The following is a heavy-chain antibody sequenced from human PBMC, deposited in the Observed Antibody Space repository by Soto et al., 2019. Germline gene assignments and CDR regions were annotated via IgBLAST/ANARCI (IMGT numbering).Heavy chain of an antibody. CDR3: ARAGYYDSSGYPLGFDY. CDR2: IYHSGST. J-gene: IGHJ4*02. V-gene: IGHV4-30-2*01. CDR1: GGSISSGGYS. D-gene: IGHD3-22*01. Sequence: SSETLSLTCAVSGGSISSGGYSWSWIRQPPGKGLEWIGYIYHSGSTYYNPSLKSRVTISVDRSKNQFSLKLSSVTAADTAVYYCARAGYYDSSGYPLGFDYWGQGTLVTVSS.